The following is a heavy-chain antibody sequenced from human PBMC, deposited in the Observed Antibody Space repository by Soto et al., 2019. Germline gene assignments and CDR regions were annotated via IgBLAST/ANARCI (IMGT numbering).Heavy chain of an antibody. CDR1: GGSISSGGYY. J-gene: IGHJ4*02. Sequence: QVQLQESGPGLVKPSQTLSLTCTVSGGSISSGGYYWSWIRQHPGKGLEWIGYIYYSGSTYYNPSLKSRVTLSVDTSKNQFSLKLSSVTAADTAVYYCARVVLWFGERGYYFDYWGQGTLVTVSS. CDR2: IYYSGST. D-gene: IGHD3-10*01. CDR3: ARVVLWFGERGYYFDY. V-gene: IGHV4-31*03.